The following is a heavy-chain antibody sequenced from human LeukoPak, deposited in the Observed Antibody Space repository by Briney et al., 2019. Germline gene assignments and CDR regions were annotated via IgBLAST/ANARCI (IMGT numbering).Heavy chain of an antibody. J-gene: IGHJ4*02. V-gene: IGHV3-48*04. CDR2: ISSSSSTI. D-gene: IGHD6-13*01. CDR3: ARVAYSSSWRYFDY. CDR1: GFTFSSYS. Sequence: GGSLRLSCAASGFTFSSYSMNWVRQAPGKGLEWVSYISSSSSTIYYADSVKDRFTISRDNAKNSLYLQMNSLRAEDTAVYYCARVAYSSSWRYFDYWGQGTLVTVSS.